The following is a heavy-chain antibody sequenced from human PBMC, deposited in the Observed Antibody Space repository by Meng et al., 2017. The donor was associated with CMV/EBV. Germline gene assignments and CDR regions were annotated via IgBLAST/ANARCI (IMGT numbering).Heavy chain of an antibody. J-gene: IGHJ4*02. D-gene: IGHD3-3*02. V-gene: IGHV1-2*02. CDR1: GYTFTGYY. CDR3: ARVALNLNDY. CDR2: INPNSGGT. Sequence: ASVKVSCKTSGYTFTGYYMHWVRQAPGQGLEWMGWINPNSGGTKYAQKFQGRVTMARDTAINTAYMELSRLTYYDTAVYYCARVALNLNDYWGQGTLVTVSS.